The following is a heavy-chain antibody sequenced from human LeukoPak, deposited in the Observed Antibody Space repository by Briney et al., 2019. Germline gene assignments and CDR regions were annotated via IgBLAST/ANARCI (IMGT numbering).Heavy chain of an antibody. Sequence: GGSLRLSCAASGFTFSSYAMSWVRQAPGKGLEWVSAISGSGGSTYYADSVKGRFTISRDNSKNTLYLQMNSLRAEDTAVYYCAKDTHYSRRYYYGMDVWRQGTTVTVSS. D-gene: IGHD4-11*01. CDR2: ISGSGGST. CDR3: AKDTHYSRRYYYGMDV. V-gene: IGHV3-23*01. CDR1: GFTFSSYA. J-gene: IGHJ6*02.